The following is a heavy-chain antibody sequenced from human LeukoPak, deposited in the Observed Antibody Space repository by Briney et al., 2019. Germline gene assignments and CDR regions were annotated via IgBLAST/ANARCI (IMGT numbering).Heavy chain of an antibody. CDR2: IYYSGST. CDR1: GGSISSGGYY. Sequence: SETLSLTCTVSGGSISSGGYYWSWIRQHPGKGLEWIGYIYYSGSTYYNPSLKSRVTISVDTSKNQFSLKLSSVTAADTAVYYCARGRKCSSTSCYPDYYYYYMDVWGKGTTVTVSS. D-gene: IGHD2-2*01. CDR3: ARGRKCSSTSCYPDYYYYYMDV. V-gene: IGHV4-31*03. J-gene: IGHJ6*03.